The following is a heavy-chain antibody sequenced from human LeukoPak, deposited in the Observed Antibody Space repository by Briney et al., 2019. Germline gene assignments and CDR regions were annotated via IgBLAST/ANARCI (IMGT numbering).Heavy chain of an antibody. V-gene: IGHV3-30*03. CDR3: ASGGIGYCSSTSCLY. D-gene: IGHD2-2*01. CDR2: ISYDGSNK. J-gene: IGHJ4*02. CDR1: GFTFSSYG. Sequence: GRSLRLSCAASGFTFSSYGMHWVRQAPGKGLEWVAVISYDGSNKYYADSVKGRFTISRDNSKNTLYLQMNSLRAEDTAVYYCASGGIGYCSSTSCLYWGQGTLVTVSS.